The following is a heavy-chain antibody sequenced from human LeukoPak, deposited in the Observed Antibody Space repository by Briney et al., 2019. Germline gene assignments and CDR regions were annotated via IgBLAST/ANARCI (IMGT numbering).Heavy chain of an antibody. D-gene: IGHD3-22*01. V-gene: IGHV1-69*13. Sequence: SVKVSCKASGYTFTSYYMHWVRQAPGQGLEWMGGIIPIFGTANYAQKFQGRVTITADESTSTAYMELSSLRPEDTAVYYCARGSWGYDSSGYYPDWGQGTLVTVSS. J-gene: IGHJ4*02. CDR2: IIPIFGTA. CDR3: ARGSWGYDSSGYYPD. CDR1: GYTFTSYY.